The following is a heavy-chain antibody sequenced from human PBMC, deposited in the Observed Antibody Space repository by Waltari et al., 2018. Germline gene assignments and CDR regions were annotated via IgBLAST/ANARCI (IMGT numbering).Heavy chain of an antibody. J-gene: IGHJ4*02. V-gene: IGHV3-23*01. D-gene: IGHD1-26*01. Sequence: EVQLLESGGGLVQPGGSLRLSCAASGFTFSSYAMRWVRRAPGKGLEWVSAISGSGGSTYYADSVKGRFTISRDNSKNTLYLQMNSLRAEDTAVYYCAKVDGGSYTSVDYWGQGTLVTVSS. CDR1: GFTFSSYA. CDR2: ISGSGGST. CDR3: AKVDGGSYTSVDY.